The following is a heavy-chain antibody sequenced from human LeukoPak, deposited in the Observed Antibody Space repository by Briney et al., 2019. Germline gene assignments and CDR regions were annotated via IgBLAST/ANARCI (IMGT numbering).Heavy chain of an antibody. CDR3: ARAPSEIGGYYPEYFRH. V-gene: IGHV3-74*01. CDR1: GFTFSTYW. CDR2: IKSDGST. J-gene: IGHJ1*01. Sequence: GSLRLSCAASGFTFSTYWMHWVRQAPGKGLVWVSRIKSDGSTNYADSVKGRFTISRDNAKNTLSLQMNSLRPEDTGVYYCARAPSEIGGYYPEYFRHWGQGTLVTVSS. D-gene: IGHD3-22*01.